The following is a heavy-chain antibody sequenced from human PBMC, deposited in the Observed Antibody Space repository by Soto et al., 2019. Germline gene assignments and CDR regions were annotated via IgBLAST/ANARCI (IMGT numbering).Heavy chain of an antibody. J-gene: IGHJ6*03. CDR3: AREHRYCSSTSCYSYMDV. CDR1: GESFSGYY. D-gene: IGHD2-2*02. CDR2: INHSGST. V-gene: IGHV4-34*01. Sequence: SETLSLTCAAYGESFSGYYWGWIRKPQGKGLEWIGEINHSGSTNYDPSLKSRVTISVDTSKNQFSLKLSSVTAADTAVYYCAREHRYCSSTSCYSYMDVWGKGTTVTVS.